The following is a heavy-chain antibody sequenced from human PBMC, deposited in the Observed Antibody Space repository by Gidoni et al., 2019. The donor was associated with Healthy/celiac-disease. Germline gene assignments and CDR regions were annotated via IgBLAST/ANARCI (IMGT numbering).Heavy chain of an antibody. Sequence: QVQLLESGGGVVQPGRSLRLSCAASGFTFSSYGMHWVRQAPGKGLEWVAVISYDGSNKYYADSVKGRFTISRDNSKNTLYLQMNSLRAEDTAVYYCAKSFDSGSYYDYYYYGMDVWGQGTTVTVSS. CDR1: GFTFSSYG. D-gene: IGHD1-26*01. CDR3: AKSFDSGSYYDYYYYGMDV. J-gene: IGHJ6*02. CDR2: ISYDGSNK. V-gene: IGHV3-30*18.